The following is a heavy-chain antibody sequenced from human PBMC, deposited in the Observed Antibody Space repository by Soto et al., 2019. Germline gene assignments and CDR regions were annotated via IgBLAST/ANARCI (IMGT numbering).Heavy chain of an antibody. CDR1: GFTFSSYA. D-gene: IGHD2-8*01. CDR3: AKDTIGYCTNGVCYNFDY. CDR2: ISGSGGST. Sequence: PGGSLRLSCAASGFTFSSYAMSWVRQAPGKGLEWVSAISGSGGSTYYADSVKGRFTISRDNSKNTLYLQMNSLRAEDTAVYYCAKDTIGYCTNGVCYNFDYWGQGTLVTVSS. V-gene: IGHV3-23*01. J-gene: IGHJ4*02.